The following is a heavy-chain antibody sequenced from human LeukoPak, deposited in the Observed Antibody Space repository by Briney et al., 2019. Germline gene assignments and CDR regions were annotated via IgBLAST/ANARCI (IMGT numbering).Heavy chain of an antibody. CDR2: IKQDGSEK. J-gene: IGHJ5*02. Sequence: GGSLRLSCAASGFTFSSYWMSWVRQAPGKGLEWVANIKQDGSEKYYVDSVKGRFTISRDNAKNSLYLQMNSLRAEDTAVYYCAREGRYGSGKSLGWFDPWGQGTLITVSS. CDR3: AREGRYGSGKSLGWFDP. CDR1: GFTFSSYW. D-gene: IGHD3-10*01. V-gene: IGHV3-7*01.